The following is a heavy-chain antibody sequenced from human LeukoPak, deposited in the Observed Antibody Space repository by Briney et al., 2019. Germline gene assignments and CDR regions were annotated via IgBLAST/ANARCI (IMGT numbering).Heavy chain of an antibody. CDR1: GFTFSSHW. Sequence: PGGSLRLSCVASGFTFSSHWMTWVRQAPGKGLEWVANIKEDGSKKNYVDSVKGRFTISRDNAKNSLYLQMNSLRAEDTAVYYCATPLDYYDSSGYHQGGDWGQGTPVTVSS. V-gene: IGHV3-7*03. J-gene: IGHJ4*02. D-gene: IGHD3-22*01. CDR2: IKEDGSKK. CDR3: ATPLDYYDSSGYHQGGD.